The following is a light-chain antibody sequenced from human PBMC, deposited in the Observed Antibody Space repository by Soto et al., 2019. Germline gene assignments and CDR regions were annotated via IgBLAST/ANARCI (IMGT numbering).Light chain of an antibody. CDR3: QQYNNWPPFT. V-gene: IGKV3-15*01. CDR2: GAS. J-gene: IGKJ3*01. Sequence: EIVMTQSPATLSVSPGERATLSCRASQSVTINLAWYQQKPGQAPRLLIYGASTRATGIPARFSGSGSGTEFTLTISSLQCEDFAVYYCQQYNNWPPFTFGPGTKVDIK. CDR1: QSVTIN.